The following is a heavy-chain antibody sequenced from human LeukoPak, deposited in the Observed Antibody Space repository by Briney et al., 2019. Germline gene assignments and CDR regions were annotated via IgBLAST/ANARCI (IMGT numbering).Heavy chain of an antibody. CDR2: INHSGST. Sequence: PSEALSLTCAVYGGSFSGYYWSWIRQPPGKGLEWIGEINHSGSTNYNPSLKSRVTISVDTSKNQFSLKLSSVTAADTAVYSCARPRARTARTLSVDLQHWGQRTLVTVSS. J-gene: IGHJ1*01. CDR3: ARPRARTARTLSVDLQH. CDR1: GGSFSGYY. V-gene: IGHV4-34*01. D-gene: IGHD6-6*01.